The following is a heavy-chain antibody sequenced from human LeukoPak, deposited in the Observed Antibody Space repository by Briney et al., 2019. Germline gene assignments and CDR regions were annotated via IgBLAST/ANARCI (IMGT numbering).Heavy chain of an antibody. CDR3: ARGGWGDSFDP. CDR1: GGSISSGGYS. CDR2: IYHSGST. D-gene: IGHD3-16*01. Sequence: SETLSLTCAVSGGSISSGGYSWSWIRQPPGKGLEWIGYIYHSGSTYYNPSLKSRVTISVGRSKNQFSLKLSSVTAADTAVYYCARGGWGDSFDPWGQGTLVTVSS. V-gene: IGHV4-30-2*01. J-gene: IGHJ5*02.